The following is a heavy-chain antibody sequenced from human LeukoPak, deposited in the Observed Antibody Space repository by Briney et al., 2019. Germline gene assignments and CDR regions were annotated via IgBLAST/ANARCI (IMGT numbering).Heavy chain of an antibody. CDR3: AKDPGSGSYYPYYFDY. CDR2: IRYDGNNK. V-gene: IGHV3-30*02. CDR1: GFTFSGYA. D-gene: IGHD3-10*01. J-gene: IGHJ4*02. Sequence: GGSLRLSCAASGFTFSGYAMHWVRQAPGKGLEWVAFIRYDGNNKYYTDSVKGRFTISRDNSKNTLYLQMNSLRAEDTAVYLCAKDPGSGSYYPYYFDYWGQGTLVTVSS.